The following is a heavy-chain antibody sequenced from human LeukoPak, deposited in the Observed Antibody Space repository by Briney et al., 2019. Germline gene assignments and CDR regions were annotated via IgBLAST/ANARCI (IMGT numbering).Heavy chain of an antibody. D-gene: IGHD2-15*01. V-gene: IGHV4-59*01. CDR1: GGSISPYY. CDR3: ARDRGGYCSGGSCPPHY. CDR2: IYYSGST. Sequence: SETLSLTCTVSGGSISPYYWSWIRQPPGKGLEWIGYIYYSGSTNYNPSLKSRVTISVDTSKNQFSLKLSSVTAADTAVYYCARDRGGYCSGGSCPPHYWGQGTLVTVS. J-gene: IGHJ4*02.